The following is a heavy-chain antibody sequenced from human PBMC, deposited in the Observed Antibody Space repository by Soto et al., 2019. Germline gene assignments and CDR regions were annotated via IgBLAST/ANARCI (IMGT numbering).Heavy chain of an antibody. CDR1: CGSISLGGYY. CDR3: ARAVITFGGVIVIVPYFDY. Sequence: LSLTCTFSCGSISLGGYYGTWIRQHPGKGLEWIVYIYYSGSTYYNPSLKSRFTISVDTSKNQFSLKLSSVTAADTAVYYCARAVITFGGVIVIVPYFDYWGQGTMVTVSS. V-gene: IGHV4-31*03. CDR2: IYYSGST. J-gene: IGHJ4*02. D-gene: IGHD3-16*02.